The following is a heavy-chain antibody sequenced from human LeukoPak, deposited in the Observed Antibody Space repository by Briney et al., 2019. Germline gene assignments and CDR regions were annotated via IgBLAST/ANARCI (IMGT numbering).Heavy chain of an antibody. CDR1: GFTFDDYT. V-gene: IGHV3-43*01. CDR2: ISWDGVSK. J-gene: IGHJ4*02. CDR3: AKGSHGFGLMSGFDY. D-gene: IGHD2-2*03. Sequence: GGSLRLSCAVSGFTFDDYTMHWVRQAPGKGLEWVSVISWDGVSKYYVDSVKGRFTISRDNSKNSLYLQMNSLRAEDTAFYYCAKGSHGFGLMSGFDYWGQGTLVTVSS.